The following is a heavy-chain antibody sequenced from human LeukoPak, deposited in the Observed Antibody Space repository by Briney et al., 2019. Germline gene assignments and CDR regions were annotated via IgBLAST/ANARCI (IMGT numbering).Heavy chain of an antibody. CDR2: TYYRSKWYN. CDR3: AREPQRVRGLIIPSDFDY. J-gene: IGHJ4*02. D-gene: IGHD3-10*01. Sequence: SQTLSLTCAISGDSVSSNSAAWNWIRQSPSRGLEWLGRTYYRSKWYNDYAVSVKSRITIKPDTSKNQFSPHLNSVTPDDTAFYYCAREPQRVRGLIIPSDFDYWGQGTLVTVSS. CDR1: GDSVSSNSAA. V-gene: IGHV6-1*01.